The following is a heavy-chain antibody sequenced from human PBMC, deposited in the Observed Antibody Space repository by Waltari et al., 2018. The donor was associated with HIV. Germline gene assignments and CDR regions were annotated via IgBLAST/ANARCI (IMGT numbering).Heavy chain of an antibody. CDR2: GSSWCLS. D-gene: IGHD3-22*01. CDR3: ARRHFYDSSGYFVPRYFSLSYLEV. J-gene: IGHJ6*01. Sequence: LQESGPGLVKLSETLSLPCNVSGASASARTYFWAPPPSSSRQWVRQPPGQALELSETGSSWCLSHCSPALKSRVSLGVDTAMNQLALNLTSVTAADTAVYYGARRHFYDSSGYFVPRYFSLSYLEVWGPGTTVIVSS. CDR1: GASASARTYF. V-gene: IGHV4-39*01.